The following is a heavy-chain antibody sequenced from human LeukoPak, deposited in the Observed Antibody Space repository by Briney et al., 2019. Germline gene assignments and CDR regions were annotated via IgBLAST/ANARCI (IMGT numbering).Heavy chain of an antibody. CDR3: ARSPYCSGGSCHLPGWFDP. V-gene: IGHV5-51*01. CDR2: IYPGDSDT. D-gene: IGHD2-15*01. J-gene: IGHJ5*02. Sequence: KFGESLKIFCKGSGYSFTSYWIGWVRQMPGKGLEWMGIIYPGDSDTRYSPSFQGQVTISADKSISTAYLQWSSLKASDTAMYYCARSPYCSGGSCHLPGWFDPWGQGTLVTVSS. CDR1: GYSFTSYW.